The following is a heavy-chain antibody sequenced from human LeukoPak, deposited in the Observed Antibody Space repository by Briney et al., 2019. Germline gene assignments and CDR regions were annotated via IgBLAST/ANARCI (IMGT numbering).Heavy chain of an antibody. V-gene: IGHV3-7*01. CDR1: GFTFSSYW. Sequence: GGSLRLSCAASGFTFSSYWMSWVRQAPGKGLEWVANIKQDGSEKYYVDSVKGRFTISRDNAKNSLYLQMNSLRAEDTAVYYCARDDDYYGSGSYYALNWFDPWGQGTLVTVSS. D-gene: IGHD3-10*01. CDR3: ARDDDYYGSGSYYALNWFDP. CDR2: IKQDGSEK. J-gene: IGHJ5*02.